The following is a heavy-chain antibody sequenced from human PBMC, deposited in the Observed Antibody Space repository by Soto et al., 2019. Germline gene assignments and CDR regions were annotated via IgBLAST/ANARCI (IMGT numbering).Heavy chain of an antibody. CDR2: IIPIFGTA. Sequence: QVQLVQSGAEVKKPGSSVKVSCKASGGTFSSYAISWVRRAPGQGLEWMGGIIPIFGTANYAQKFQGRVTITADESTSTDYMELSSLRSEDTAVYYCARDGAAILGAYYYGMDVWGQGTTVTVSS. CDR1: GGTFSSYA. D-gene: IGHD1-26*01. V-gene: IGHV1-69*01. CDR3: ARDGAAILGAYYYGMDV. J-gene: IGHJ6*02.